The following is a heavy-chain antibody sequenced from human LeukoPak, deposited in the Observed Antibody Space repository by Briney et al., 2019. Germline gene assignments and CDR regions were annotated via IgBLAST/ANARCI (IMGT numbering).Heavy chain of an antibody. Sequence: TGGSLRLSCAASGFTLNSHGMNWVRQAPGKGLEWLSYISSSSRTIFYADSVKGRFTISRDNAKNSLYLQMNSLRAEDTAVYYCARYPHGSGGTYFDYWGQGTLVTVSS. J-gene: IGHJ4*02. CDR1: GFTLNSHG. V-gene: IGHV3-48*04. CDR2: ISSSSRTI. CDR3: ARYPHGSGGTYFDY. D-gene: IGHD3-10*01.